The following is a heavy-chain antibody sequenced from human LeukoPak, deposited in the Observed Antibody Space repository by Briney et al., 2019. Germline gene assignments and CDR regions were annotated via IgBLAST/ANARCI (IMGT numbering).Heavy chain of an antibody. D-gene: IGHD6-19*01. Sequence: GGSLRLSCAASRFTFSSYGMHWVRQTPGKGQEWVAFIRHDGSYQQYADSVKGRFTVSRDNSKDTVYLQMNSLRTEDTAVYYCAKNRDSSDYPRDFDYWGQGTLVTVSS. CDR2: IRHDGSYQ. CDR3: AKNRDSSDYPRDFDY. J-gene: IGHJ4*02. CDR1: RFTFSSYG. V-gene: IGHV3-30*02.